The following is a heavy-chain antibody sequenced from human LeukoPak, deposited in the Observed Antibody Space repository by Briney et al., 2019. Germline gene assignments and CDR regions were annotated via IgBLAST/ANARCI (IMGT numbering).Heavy chain of an antibody. D-gene: IGHD6-19*01. CDR3: AKVTRGWYND. Sequence: GGSLRLSCAASGFTFSSYAMSWVRQAPGKGLEWVSAISGSGGSTYYADSVKGRFTISRDNSNNMLYLQMSSLRAEDTAAYYCAKVTRGWYNDWGQGILVTVSS. CDR1: GFTFSSYA. V-gene: IGHV3-23*01. CDR2: ISGSGGST. J-gene: IGHJ4*02.